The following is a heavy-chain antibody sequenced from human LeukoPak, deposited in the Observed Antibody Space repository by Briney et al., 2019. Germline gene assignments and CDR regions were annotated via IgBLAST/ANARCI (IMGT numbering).Heavy chain of an antibody. J-gene: IGHJ5*02. CDR1: GYTLTDVS. D-gene: IGHD3-9*01. CDR3: GIGRKFDWLLCHH. Sequence: GASVTVSCKISGYTLTDVSMHWVRQAPGKGLEWMGGFYPEGGETIYAQKLQGRVTMTEDPSPDTAYMELRSLSSEDTAVYYCGIGRKFDWLLCHHWGQGTLVTVSS. V-gene: IGHV1-24*01. CDR2: FYPEGGET.